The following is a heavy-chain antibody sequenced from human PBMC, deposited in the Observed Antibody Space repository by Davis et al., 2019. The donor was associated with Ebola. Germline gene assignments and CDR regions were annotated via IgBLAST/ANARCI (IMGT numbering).Heavy chain of an antibody. CDR3: ARGYKTSSLVRGVVIPHDY. D-gene: IGHD3-10*01. CDR1: GFSFSSYW. J-gene: IGHJ4*02. Sequence: GGSLRLSCAASGFSFSSYWMSWVRQAPGKGLEWVANIRQDGSDKYYVDSVSGRFTISRDNAKNSLYLQMNSLRAEDTALYYCARGYKTSSLVRGVVIPHDYWGQGTLVTVSS. V-gene: IGHV3-7*01. CDR2: IRQDGSDK.